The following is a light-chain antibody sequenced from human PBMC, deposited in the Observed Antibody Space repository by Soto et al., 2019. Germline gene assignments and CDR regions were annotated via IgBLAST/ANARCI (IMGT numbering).Light chain of an antibody. CDR1: SGHSSYA. V-gene: IGLV4-69*01. CDR3: QTWGSGTWV. CDR2: LNNDGSH. Sequence: QPVPTQSPSASASLGASVKLTCSRSSGHSSYAIAWLQQQPEKGPRYLMKLNNDGSHSKGDGIPDRFSGSSSGAERYLTISSLQSEDEADYYCQTWGSGTWVFGGGTKLTVL. J-gene: IGLJ3*02.